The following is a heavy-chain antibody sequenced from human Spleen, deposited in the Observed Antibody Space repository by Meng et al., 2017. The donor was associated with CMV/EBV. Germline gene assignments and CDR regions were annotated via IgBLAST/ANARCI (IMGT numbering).Heavy chain of an antibody. J-gene: IGHJ5*02. CDR3: ARDRCSSTSCYSRWFDP. CDR2: ISAYNGNT. CDR1: GYTFTSYG. Sequence: SGYTFTSYGISWVRQAPGQGLEWMGWISAYNGNTNYAQKLQGRVTMTTDTSTSTAYMELRSLRSDDTAAYYCARDRCSSTSCYSRWFDPWGQGTLVTVSS. D-gene: IGHD2-2*01. V-gene: IGHV1-18*01.